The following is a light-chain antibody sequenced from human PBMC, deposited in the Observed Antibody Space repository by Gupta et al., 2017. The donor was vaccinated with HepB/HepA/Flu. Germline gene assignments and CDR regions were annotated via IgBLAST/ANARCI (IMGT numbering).Light chain of an antibody. CDR3: QQYGSSPNT. J-gene: IGKJ2*01. CDR1: QSVSSSY. Sequence: EIVLTQSPGTLSLSPGERATLSCRASQSVSSSYLAWYQQEPGQAPRLLIYGASSRATGIPDRFSGSGSGTDFTLTISRLEPEDFAVYYCQQYGSSPNTFGQGTKLEI. V-gene: IGKV3-20*01. CDR2: GAS.